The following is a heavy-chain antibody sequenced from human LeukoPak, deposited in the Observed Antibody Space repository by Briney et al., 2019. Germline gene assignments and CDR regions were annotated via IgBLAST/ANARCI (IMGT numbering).Heavy chain of an antibody. Sequence: SETLSLTCTASGGSIGSYYWSWIRQPPGKGLEWIGYIYYSGSTNYNPSLKSRVTISVDTSKNQFSLKLSSVTAADTAVYYCARATWTNFYFDYWGQGALVTVSS. D-gene: IGHD3/OR15-3a*01. CDR3: ARATWTNFYFDY. J-gene: IGHJ4*02. CDR2: IYYSGST. V-gene: IGHV4-59*01. CDR1: GGSIGSYY.